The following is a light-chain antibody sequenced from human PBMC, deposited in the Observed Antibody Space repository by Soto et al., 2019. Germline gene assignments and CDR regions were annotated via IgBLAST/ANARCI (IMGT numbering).Light chain of an antibody. Sequence: QMTQSPSTLSASVGDRVAITCRASQSISTWLAWYQQKPGKVPKLLIHKASSLESGVPSRFSGSGSGTEFTLTISSLQPDDSATYFCQQYNSFRSLGQGTKVEIK. CDR2: KAS. J-gene: IGKJ1*01. CDR1: QSISTW. V-gene: IGKV1-5*03. CDR3: QQYNSFRS.